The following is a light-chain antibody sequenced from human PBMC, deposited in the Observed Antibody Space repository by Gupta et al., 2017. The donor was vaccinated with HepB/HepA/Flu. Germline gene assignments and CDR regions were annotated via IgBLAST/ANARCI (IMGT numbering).Light chain of an antibody. V-gene: IGKV2D-29*01. CDR2: EVS. J-gene: IGKJ3*01. CDR1: QSLLHSNGQTY. CDR3: MQGVQLPLT. Sequence: DIVMTQSPLSLSVTPGQSASISCRSSQSLLHSNGQTYLYWYLQKPGQPPQLLIYEVSNRFSGVPQRFSGGGSGTDFTLKISRVEAEDVGLYYCMQGVQLPLTFGPGTRVDIK.